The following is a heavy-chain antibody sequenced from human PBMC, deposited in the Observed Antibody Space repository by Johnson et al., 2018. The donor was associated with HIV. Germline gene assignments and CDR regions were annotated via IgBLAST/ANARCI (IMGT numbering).Heavy chain of an antibody. CDR1: GFTFSSYA. V-gene: IGHV3-30-3*01. CDR3: ARAGADAFDI. D-gene: IGHD1-26*01. Sequence: QVQLVESGGGVVQPGRSLRLSCAASGFTFSSYAMHWVRQAPGKGLEWMAVISFDGSNKYYADSVKGRFTISRDNSKNTLYLQMNSLRAEDTAVYYCARAGADAFDIWGQGTMVTVSS. CDR2: ISFDGSNK. J-gene: IGHJ3*02.